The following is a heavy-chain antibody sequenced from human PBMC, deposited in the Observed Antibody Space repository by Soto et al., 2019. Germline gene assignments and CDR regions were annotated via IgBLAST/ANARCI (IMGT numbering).Heavy chain of an antibody. V-gene: IGHV1-69*12. J-gene: IGHJ2*01. Sequence: QVQLVQSGAEVKKPGSSVKVSCKASGGTFSSYAISWVRQAPGQGLEWMGGIIPIFGTANYAQKFQGRVTIPADESTSTAHMVRSTLGSEDTAVDYSARSDYYYGDPWYFDLWGRGTLVTVSS. D-gene: IGHD4-17*01. CDR1: GGTFSSYA. CDR2: IIPIFGTA. CDR3: ARSDYYYGDPWYFDL.